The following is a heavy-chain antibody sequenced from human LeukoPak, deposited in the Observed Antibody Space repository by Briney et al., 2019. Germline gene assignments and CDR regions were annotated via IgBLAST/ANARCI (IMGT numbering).Heavy chain of an antibody. V-gene: IGHV4-39*07. CDR3: ASPLSADHYYYYGMDV. J-gene: IGHJ6*02. Sequence: SETLSLTCTVSGASITSSNYYWLWLRQPPGTGLEWIGSIYYNGVTYYNLSLKSRVTISVDTSKYQCSLRLSSVTAADTAVYYCASPLSADHYYYYGMDVWGQGTTVTVSS. CDR2: IYYNGVT. CDR1: GASITSSNYY.